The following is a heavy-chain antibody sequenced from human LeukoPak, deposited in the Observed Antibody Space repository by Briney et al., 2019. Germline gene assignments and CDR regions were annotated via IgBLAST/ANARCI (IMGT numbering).Heavy chain of an antibody. V-gene: IGHV1-46*01. CDR3: ARGDCSRGSCYLLDH. D-gene: IGHD2-15*01. Sequence: ASVKVSCKASGYTFTGYYMHWVRQAPGQGLEWMGLINPSGGSTSYAQKFQGRVTVTRDTSTSTVYMELSSLRSEDTAVYYCARGDCSRGSCYLLDHWGQGTLVTVSS. J-gene: IGHJ4*02. CDR2: INPSGGST. CDR1: GYTFTGYY.